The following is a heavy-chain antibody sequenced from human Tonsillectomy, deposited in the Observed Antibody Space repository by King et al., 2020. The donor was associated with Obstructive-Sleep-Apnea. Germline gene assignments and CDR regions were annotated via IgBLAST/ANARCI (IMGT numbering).Heavy chain of an antibody. CDR1: GFDFNYAW. CDR3: IGVQRSSSGPTGYYYYLDV. J-gene: IGHJ6*02. V-gene: IGHV3-15*01. D-gene: IGHD3-16*01. CDR2: IKSKAGGETT. Sequence: VQLVESGGGLVKPGGSLRLSCAASGFDFNYAWMSWVRQAPGKGLEWVVRIKSKAGGETTEYTGSVKGRFTISRDDSKNTVYLQMNSLITEDTGVYFCIGVQRSSSGPTGYYYYLDVWGPGTTVTVSS.